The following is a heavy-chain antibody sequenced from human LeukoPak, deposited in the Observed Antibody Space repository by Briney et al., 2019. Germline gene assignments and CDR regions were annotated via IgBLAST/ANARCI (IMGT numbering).Heavy chain of an antibody. V-gene: IGHV6-1*01. CDR2: TYYRSKWYN. CDR1: GDSVSSNSAA. CDR3: ARARTARRDYYYYMDV. J-gene: IGHJ6*03. Sequence: SQTLSLTCAISGDSVSSNSAAWNWIRQSPSRGLEWLGRTYYRSKWYNDYAVSVKSRITINPDTSKNQFSLQLNSVTPEDTAEYYCARARTARRDYYYYMDVWGKGTTVTVSS. D-gene: IGHD6-6*01.